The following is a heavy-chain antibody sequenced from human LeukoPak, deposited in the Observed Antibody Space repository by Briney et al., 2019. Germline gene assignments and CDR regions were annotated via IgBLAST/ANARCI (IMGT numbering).Heavy chain of an antibody. CDR3: ARVRHCSSTSCYKGNYYYYYMDV. CDR1: GVSISSYY. CDR2: IYYSGNT. D-gene: IGHD2-2*02. J-gene: IGHJ6*03. Sequence: SETLSLTCTVSGVSISSYYWSWIRQPPGKGLEWIGYIYYSGNTNYNPSLKSRVTISVDTSKNQFSLKLSSVTAADTAVYYCARVRHCSSTSCYKGNYYYYYMDVWGKGTTVTVSS. V-gene: IGHV4-59*01.